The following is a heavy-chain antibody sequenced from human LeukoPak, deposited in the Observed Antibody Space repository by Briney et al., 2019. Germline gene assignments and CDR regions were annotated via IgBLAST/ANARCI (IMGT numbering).Heavy chain of an antibody. CDR2: TYYRSKWYN. V-gene: IGHV6-1*01. Sequence: SQTLSPTCAISGDSVSSNSAAWTWIRQSPSRGLEWLGRTYYRSKWYNDYAVSVKSRITINPDTSKNQFSLQLNSVTPEDTAVYYCARGSIAVAVRYNWFDPWGQGTLVTVSS. CDR3: ARGSIAVAVRYNWFDP. D-gene: IGHD6-19*01. J-gene: IGHJ5*02. CDR1: GDSVSSNSAA.